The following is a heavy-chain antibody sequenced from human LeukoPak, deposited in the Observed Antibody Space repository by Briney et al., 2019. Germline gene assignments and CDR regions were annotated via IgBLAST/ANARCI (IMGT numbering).Heavy chain of an antibody. Sequence: KSGGSLRLSCAASGFTFSTYGIHWVRQAPGEGLEWVAVISYDGSNKYYADSVKGRFTISRDNSKNTLYLQMNSLRAEDTAVYYCTRDSYPHPAHNFDYWGQGTLVTVSS. CDR1: GFTFSTYG. D-gene: IGHD5-18*01. CDR3: TRDSYPHPAHNFDY. J-gene: IGHJ4*02. V-gene: IGHV3-30*03. CDR2: ISYDGSNK.